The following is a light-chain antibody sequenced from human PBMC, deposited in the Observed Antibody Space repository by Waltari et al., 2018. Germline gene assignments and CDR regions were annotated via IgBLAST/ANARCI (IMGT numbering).Light chain of an antibody. CDR1: QSVSSY. CDR2: DAS. Sequence: EIVLTQSPATLSLSPGERATLSCRASQSVSSYLAWYQQKPGQAPRLLIYDASNRATGIPARFSGSGYGTYFTLTISSLEPEDFAVYYCQQRSNWPPSITFGQGTRLEIK. CDR3: QQRSNWPPSIT. J-gene: IGKJ5*01. V-gene: IGKV3-11*01.